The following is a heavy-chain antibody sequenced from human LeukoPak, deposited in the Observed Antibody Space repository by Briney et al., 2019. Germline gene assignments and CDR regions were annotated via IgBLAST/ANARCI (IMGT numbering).Heavy chain of an antibody. CDR1: GFTFSSYW. J-gene: IGHJ4*02. D-gene: IGHD7-27*01. Sequence: PGGSLRLSCAASGFTFSSYWMSWVRQAPGKGLEWVAIINQDGSEKQYVDSVRGRFAISRDNAENSLYLQVNSLKAEDTAVYYCGRFTRSGDSVYWGQGTLVTVSS. CDR2: INQDGSEK. V-gene: IGHV3-7*02. CDR3: GRFTRSGDSVY.